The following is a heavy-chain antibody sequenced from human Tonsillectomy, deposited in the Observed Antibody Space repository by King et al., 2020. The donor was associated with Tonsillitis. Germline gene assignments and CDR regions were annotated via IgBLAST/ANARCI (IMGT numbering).Heavy chain of an antibody. CDR2: ISSSSSYI. D-gene: IGHD2-15*01. V-gene: IGHV3-21*01. J-gene: IGHJ6*02. CDR1: GFTFSSYS. Sequence: VQLVESGGGLVKPGGSLRLSCAASGFTFSSYSMNWVRQSPGKGLEWVSSISSSSSYIYYADSVKGRFAISRDNAKHSLYLQMNSLRAEDPAVYYCARDCSGGSCYPYYYGMDVWGQGTTVTVSS. CDR3: ARDCSGGSCYPYYYGMDV.